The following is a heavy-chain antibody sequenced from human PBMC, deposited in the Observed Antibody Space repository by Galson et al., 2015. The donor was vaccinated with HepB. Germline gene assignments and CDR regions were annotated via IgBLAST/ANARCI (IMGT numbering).Heavy chain of an antibody. CDR1: GGAITDYY. Sequence: ETLSLTCIVSGGAITDYYWSWIRQPPGKGLEWIGYVYYSGNANYNPSVESRVTISIDTSKTHFSLKLSSVTAADTGIYYCARHDGYAYGHVFDYWGQGILVTVHS. CDR3: ARHDGYAYGHVFDY. CDR2: VYYSGNA. V-gene: IGHV4-59*08. D-gene: IGHD3-10*01. J-gene: IGHJ4*02.